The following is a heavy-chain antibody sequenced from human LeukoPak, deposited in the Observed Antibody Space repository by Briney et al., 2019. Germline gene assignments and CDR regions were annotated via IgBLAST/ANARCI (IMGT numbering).Heavy chain of an antibody. CDR3: TRAYIAARLMSAFDI. Sequence: GGSLRLSCTASGFTFGDYAMSWFRQAPGKGLEWVGFIRSKAYGGTTEYAASVKGRFTISRDASKRIAYLQMNSLKAEDTAVYYCTRAYIAARLMSAFDIWGQGTMVTVSS. V-gene: IGHV3-49*03. CDR1: GFTFGDYA. CDR2: IRSKAYGGTT. J-gene: IGHJ3*02. D-gene: IGHD6-6*01.